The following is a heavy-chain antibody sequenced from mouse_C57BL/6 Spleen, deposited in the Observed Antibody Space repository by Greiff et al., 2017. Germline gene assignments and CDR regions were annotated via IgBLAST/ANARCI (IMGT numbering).Heavy chain of an antibody. V-gene: IGHV1-55*01. CDR1: GYTFTSYW. D-gene: IGHD1-1*01. CDR3: ALIYYYGSSYGY. CDR2: IYPGSGST. J-gene: IGHJ2*01. Sequence: QVQLQQPGAELVKPGASVKMSCKASGYTFTSYWITWVKQRPGQGLEWIGDIYPGSGSTNYNEKFKSKATLTVVTSSSTAYMQLSSLTSEDSAVYSGALIYYYGSSYGYWGQGTTLTVSS.